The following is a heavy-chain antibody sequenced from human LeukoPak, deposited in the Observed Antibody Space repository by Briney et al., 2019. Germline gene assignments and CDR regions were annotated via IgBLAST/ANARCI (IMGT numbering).Heavy chain of an antibody. D-gene: IGHD3-22*01. J-gene: IGHJ4*02. Sequence: GGSLRLSCAASGFTFSSSGMHWVRQAPGKGLEWVARIRHDGSNDDYADSVKGRFTISRDNSKNTLYLQMNSLRAEDTAIYYCAKVTGDYYDTSGAFDYWGQGTLVTVSS. V-gene: IGHV3-30*02. CDR1: GFTFSSSG. CDR3: AKVTGDYYDTSGAFDY. CDR2: IRHDGSND.